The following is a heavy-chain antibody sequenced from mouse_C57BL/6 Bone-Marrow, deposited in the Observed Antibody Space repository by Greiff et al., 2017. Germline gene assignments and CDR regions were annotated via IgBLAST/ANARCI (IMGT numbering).Heavy chain of an antibody. D-gene: IGHD1-1*01. Sequence: VHVKQSGAELVRPGASVKLSCTASGFNIKDDYMHWVKQRPEQGLEWIGWIDPENGDTEYASKFQGKATITADTSSNTAYLQLSSLTSEDTAVYYCTTDYYGSHWYFDVWGTGTTVTVSS. CDR2: IDPENGDT. CDR3: TTDYYGSHWYFDV. V-gene: IGHV14-4*01. J-gene: IGHJ1*03. CDR1: GFNIKDDY.